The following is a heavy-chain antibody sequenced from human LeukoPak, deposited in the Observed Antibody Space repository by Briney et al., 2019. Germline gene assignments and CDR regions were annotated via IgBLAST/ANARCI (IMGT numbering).Heavy chain of an antibody. CDR2: IRFTGSYI. V-gene: IGHV3-21*01. CDR1: GFTFSSYS. J-gene: IGHJ4*02. CDR3: AKDHKDDSSFDY. D-gene: IGHD6-13*01. Sequence: GGSLRLSCAASGFTFSSYSMNWVRQAPGRGLEWVSSIRFTGSYIYYADSVKGRFTISRDDAKNLLSLQMISLRVEDTAVYYCAKDHKDDSSFDYWGQGTLVTVSS.